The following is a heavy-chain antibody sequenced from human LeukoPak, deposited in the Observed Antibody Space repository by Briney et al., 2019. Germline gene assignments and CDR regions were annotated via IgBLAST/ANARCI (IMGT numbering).Heavy chain of an antibody. CDR1: GFTVTSNY. CDR2: IYTGGST. J-gene: IGHJ4*02. V-gene: IGHV3-66*01. D-gene: IGHD6-13*01. Sequence: PGGSLRLSCAGSGFTVTSNYMSWVRQAPGKGLEWVSVIYTGGSTYHADSVKGRFTISRDNSKNTVYLQMNSLRAEDTAVYYCAKSPGYSSSFDYWGQGTLVSVSS. CDR3: AKSPGYSSSFDY.